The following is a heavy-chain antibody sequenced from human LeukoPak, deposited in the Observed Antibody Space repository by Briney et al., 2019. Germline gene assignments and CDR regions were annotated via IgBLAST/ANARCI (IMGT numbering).Heavy chain of an antibody. V-gene: IGHV1-18*01. CDR1: GYTFTGYG. D-gene: IGHD3-22*01. CDR2: ISASNGNT. J-gene: IGHJ3*02. CDR3: ARVGVYYYDSSGYYAFDI. Sequence: GASVKVSCKASGYTFTGYGISWVRQAPGQGLEWMGWISASNGNTNYAQKLQGRVTMTTDTSTSTAYMELRSLRSDDTAVYYCARVGVYYYDSSGYYAFDIWGQGTMVTVSS.